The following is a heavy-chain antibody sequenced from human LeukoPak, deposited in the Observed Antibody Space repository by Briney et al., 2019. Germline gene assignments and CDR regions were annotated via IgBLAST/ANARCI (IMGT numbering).Heavy chain of an antibody. J-gene: IGHJ6*02. CDR1: GFTFNSYG. D-gene: IGHD6-13*01. CDR2: ISYDGSKK. V-gene: IGHV3-30*18. CDR3: GKDQQLLPPYYYGMDG. Sequence: GKSLRLSCAASGFTFNSYGMHWVRQAPGKGLEWVAVISYDGSKKDYADSVKGRFTISRDNSKNAVYLQMNSLRAEDTAVYYCGKDQQLLPPYYYGMDGWGQGATVTVTS.